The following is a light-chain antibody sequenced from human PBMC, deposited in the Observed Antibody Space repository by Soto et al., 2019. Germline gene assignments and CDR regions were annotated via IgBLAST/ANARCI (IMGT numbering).Light chain of an antibody. V-gene: IGKV3-20*01. Sequence: IVMTHSPATLSVSPWERATLSCRASQSVFSSLAWYQQKPGQAPRLLIYGASTRATGIPARFSGSGSGTDFTLTISRLEPEDFAVYYCQQYGSSPWTFGQGTKVDIK. CDR3: QQYGSSPWT. CDR1: QSVFSS. J-gene: IGKJ1*01. CDR2: GAS.